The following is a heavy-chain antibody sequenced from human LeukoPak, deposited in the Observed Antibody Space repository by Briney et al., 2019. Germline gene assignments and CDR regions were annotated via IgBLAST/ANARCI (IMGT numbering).Heavy chain of an antibody. J-gene: IGHJ4*02. CDR2: MNQDGSEK. CDR3: ARADSSSWYSLHDY. Sequence: GGSLRLSCAASGFTFSSYWMTWVRQAPGKGLEWVANMNQDGSEKYHVDSVKDRFTISRDNAKNSLYLQMNSLRAEDTAVYYCARADSSSWYSLHDYWGQGTLVTVSS. CDR1: GFTFSSYW. V-gene: IGHV3-7*01. D-gene: IGHD6-13*01.